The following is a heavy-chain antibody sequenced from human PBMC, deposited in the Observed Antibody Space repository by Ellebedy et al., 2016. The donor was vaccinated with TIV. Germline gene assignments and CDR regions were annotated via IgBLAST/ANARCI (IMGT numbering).Heavy chain of an antibody. Sequence: PGGSLRLSCAASGFTFSNYGMHWVRQAPGKGLEWVSVISYDGSNKYYADSVKGRFTISRDNSKNTLYVQMNSLRAEDTAVYYCAKELTYGSGRPLDYWGQGTLVTVSS. CDR1: GFTFSNYG. CDR2: ISYDGSNK. D-gene: IGHD3-10*01. V-gene: IGHV3-30*18. J-gene: IGHJ4*02. CDR3: AKELTYGSGRPLDY.